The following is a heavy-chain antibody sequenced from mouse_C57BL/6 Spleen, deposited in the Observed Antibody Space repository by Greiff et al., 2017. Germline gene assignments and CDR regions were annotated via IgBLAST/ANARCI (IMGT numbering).Heavy chain of an antibody. CDR3: APYYYGSSPEFGY. J-gene: IGHJ2*01. D-gene: IGHD1-1*01. CDR1: GYTFTDYY. Sequence: VQLKHSGPELVKPGASVKISCKASGYTFTDYYMNWVKQSHGKSLEWIGDINPNNGGTSYNQKFKGKATLTVDKSSSTAYMELRSLTSEDSAVYYCAPYYYGSSPEFGYWGQGTTLTVSS. V-gene: IGHV1-26*01. CDR2: INPNNGGT.